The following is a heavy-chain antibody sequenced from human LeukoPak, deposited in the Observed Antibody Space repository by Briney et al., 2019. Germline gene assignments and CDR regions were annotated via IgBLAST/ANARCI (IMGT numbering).Heavy chain of an antibody. Sequence: GGSLRLSCTASGFTLSRFAMHWVRQAPGKGLEWLGHMSDDGSEKHYVDSVRGRFTISRDPSKNTLYLEMTSLRTEDTAVYYCAREADSGYYRTVDFWGQGTMVTVS. CDR3: AREADSGYYRTVDF. CDR1: GFTLSRFA. CDR2: MSDDGSEK. J-gene: IGHJ4*02. D-gene: IGHD2-15*01. V-gene: IGHV3-30-3*01.